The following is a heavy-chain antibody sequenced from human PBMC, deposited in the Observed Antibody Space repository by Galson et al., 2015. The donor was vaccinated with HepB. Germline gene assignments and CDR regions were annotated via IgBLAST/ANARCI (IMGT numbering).Heavy chain of an antibody. Sequence: SLRLSCAASGFTFSDYSMNWVRQAPGKGLEWVSFISGGSGVTYYADSVQGRFTISRDNAENSVCLQLNSLRAEDTAVYYCARDYGSGFYAYDYWGQGTLVTVSS. CDR3: ARDYGSGFYAYDY. J-gene: IGHJ4*02. CDR2: ISGGSGVT. D-gene: IGHD3-22*01. V-gene: IGHV3-48*04. CDR1: GFTFSDYS.